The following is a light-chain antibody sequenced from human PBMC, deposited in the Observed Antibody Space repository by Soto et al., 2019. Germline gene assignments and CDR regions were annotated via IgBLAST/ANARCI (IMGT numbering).Light chain of an antibody. J-gene: IGKJ1*01. CDR1: QHVDRY. V-gene: IGKV1-39*01. CDR3: QQRSNWPWT. CDR2: SAS. Sequence: DIQMTQSPSSLSASVGDSVTITCRTSQHVDRYLSWYQQIPGRAPKLLIYSASSLVSGVPPRFSGSASGTEFTLSISSLQREDFATYFCQQRSNWPWTFGQGTKVDIK.